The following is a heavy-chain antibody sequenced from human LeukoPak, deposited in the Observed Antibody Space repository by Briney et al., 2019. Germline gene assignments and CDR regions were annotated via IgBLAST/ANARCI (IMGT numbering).Heavy chain of an antibody. CDR3: ARDLTAYSEFDI. D-gene: IGHD2-21*02. J-gene: IGHJ3*02. CDR2: ISGSGGST. CDR1: GFTFSSYG. Sequence: PGGSLRLSCAASGFTFSSYGMSWVRQAPGKGLEWVSAISGSGGSTYYADSVKGRFTISRDNAKNTLYLQMNSLRAEDTAVYYCARDLTAYSEFDIWGQGTMVTVSS. V-gene: IGHV3-23*01.